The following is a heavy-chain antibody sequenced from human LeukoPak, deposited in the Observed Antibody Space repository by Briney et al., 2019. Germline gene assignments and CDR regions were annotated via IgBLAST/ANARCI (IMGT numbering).Heavy chain of an antibody. D-gene: IGHD1-14*01. CDR2: IYNTGTT. V-gene: IGHV4-59*08. Sequence: SETLSLTCNVSGGSISSSYWSWIRQPPGKGLELVGYIYNTGTTNYNPSLNSRVTISVDTSKNQLSLRLSSVTAADTAVYYCARHEPPGARRHLDYWGQGTLVTVSS. CDR1: GGSISSSY. J-gene: IGHJ4*02. CDR3: ARHEPPGARRHLDY.